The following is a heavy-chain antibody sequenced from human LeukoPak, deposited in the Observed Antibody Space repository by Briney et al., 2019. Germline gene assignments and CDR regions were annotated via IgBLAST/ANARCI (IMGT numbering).Heavy chain of an antibody. V-gene: IGHV3-30*04. CDR3: AKGGWDTAIYGGGYFDY. J-gene: IGHJ4*02. CDR2: ISYDGSNK. Sequence: GGSLRLSCAVSGFTFSSYAMQWVRQAPGKGLEWVAVISYDGSNKYYADSVKGRFTISRDNSKNTLYLQMNSLRAEDTAVYYCAKGGWDTAIYGGGYFDYWGQGTLVTVSS. CDR1: GFTFSSYA. D-gene: IGHD5-18*01.